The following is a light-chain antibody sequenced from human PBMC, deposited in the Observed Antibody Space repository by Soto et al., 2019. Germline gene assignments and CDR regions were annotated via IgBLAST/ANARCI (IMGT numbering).Light chain of an antibody. Sequence: EIVLTQSPATLSLSPGERATLSCRASQSVSSYLAWYQQKPGQAPRLLIYDASNRATGIPARFSGSGSGTDFTLTISSLEPEDFAVYYCQQRSNWPTSFTLGPGTKVDIK. CDR1: QSVSSY. CDR3: QQRSNWPTSFT. CDR2: DAS. J-gene: IGKJ3*01. V-gene: IGKV3-11*01.